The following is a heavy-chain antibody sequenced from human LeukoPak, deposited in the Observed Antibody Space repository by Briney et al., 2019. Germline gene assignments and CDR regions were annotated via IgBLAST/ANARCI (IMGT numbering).Heavy chain of an antibody. D-gene: IGHD3-22*01. V-gene: IGHV1-18*01. CDR1: GYTLTSYG. CDR3: AKNYYYDSGGYYFLSPWVFDY. J-gene: IGHJ4*02. Sequence: ASVKVSCKASGYTLTSYGISWVRQAPGQGLEWMGWISAYNGNTNYAQKLQGRVTMTTDTSTSTAYMELRSLRSDDTAVYYCAKNYYYDSGGYYFLSPWVFDYWGQGTLVTVSS. CDR2: ISAYNGNT.